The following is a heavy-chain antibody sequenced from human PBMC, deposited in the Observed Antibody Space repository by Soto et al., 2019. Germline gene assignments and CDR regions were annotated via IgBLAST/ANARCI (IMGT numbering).Heavy chain of an antibody. CDR2: ISSSSSYI. V-gene: IGHV3-21*01. Sequence: GSLRLSCAASGFTFSSYSMNWVRQAPGKGLEWVSSISSSSSYIYYADSVKGRFTISRDNARNSLYLQMNSLRAEDTAVYYCARDWSRAAVDNNWFDPWGQGTMVTVS. CDR3: ARDWSRAAVDNNWFDP. CDR1: GFTFSSYS. J-gene: IGHJ5*02. D-gene: IGHD6-19*01.